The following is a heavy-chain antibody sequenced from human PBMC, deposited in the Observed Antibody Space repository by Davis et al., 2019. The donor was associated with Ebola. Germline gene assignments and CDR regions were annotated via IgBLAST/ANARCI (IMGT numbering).Heavy chain of an antibody. CDR1: GFTFSSSS. V-gene: IGHV3-48*02. CDR3: ARGVDYALDI. J-gene: IGHJ3*02. Sequence: GESLKISCVASGFTFSSSSMNWVRQAPGKGLEWVSHISISRSTTNYADSVKGRFTISRDNVKNSLSLQMNSLGDEDTAVYYCARGVDYALDIWGQGTMVTVSS. CDR2: ISISRSTT. D-gene: IGHD2-21*02.